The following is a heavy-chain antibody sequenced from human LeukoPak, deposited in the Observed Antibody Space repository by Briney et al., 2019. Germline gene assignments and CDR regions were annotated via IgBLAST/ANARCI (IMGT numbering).Heavy chain of an antibody. J-gene: IGHJ4*02. CDR2: LRNDGRNK. CDR3: AKDYNYDSSGYYGY. V-gene: IGHV3-30*02. CDR1: GFTLSSQD. Sequence: GGSLRLSCAASGFTLSSQDMNWVRQAPGKGLEWVALLRNDGRNKYYAGSVEGRFTISRDNSKNTLYLQMNSLRAEDTAVYYCAKDYNYDSSGYYGYWGQGTLVTVSS. D-gene: IGHD3-22*01.